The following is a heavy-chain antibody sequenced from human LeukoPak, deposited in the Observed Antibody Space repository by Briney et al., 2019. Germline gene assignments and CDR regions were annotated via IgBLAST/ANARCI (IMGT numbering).Heavy chain of an antibody. V-gene: IGHV3-30*02. CDR2: IRYDGSNK. CDR3: AKVEGSGSYYYYYYYMDV. Sequence: GGSLRLSCAASGFTFSSYGMRWVRQAPGKGLEWVAFIRYDGSNKYYADSVKGRFTISRDNSKNTLYLQMNSLRAEDTAVYCCAKVEGSGSYYYYYYYMDVWGKGTTVTVSS. CDR1: GFTFSSYG. D-gene: IGHD3-10*01. J-gene: IGHJ6*03.